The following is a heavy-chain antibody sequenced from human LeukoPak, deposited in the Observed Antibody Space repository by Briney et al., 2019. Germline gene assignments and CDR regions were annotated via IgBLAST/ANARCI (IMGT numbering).Heavy chain of an antibody. Sequence: GGSLRLSCAASGFTFSSYWMSWVRQAPGKGLMWVSQINSDGSATGCADPVKGRFTISRDNSKNTLYLQMNSLRVEDTAVYYCAREDTALVIAYWGQGTLVTVSS. V-gene: IGHV3-74*01. CDR1: GFTFSSYW. D-gene: IGHD5-18*01. CDR2: INSDGSAT. J-gene: IGHJ4*02. CDR3: AREDTALVIAY.